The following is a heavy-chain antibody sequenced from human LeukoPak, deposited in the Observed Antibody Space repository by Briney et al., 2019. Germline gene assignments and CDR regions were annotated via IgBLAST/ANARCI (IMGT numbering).Heavy chain of an antibody. CDR2: IYYSGST. Sequence: SETLSLTCTVSGGSISSYYWSWIRQPPGKGLEWIGYIYYSGSTNYNPSLKSRVTISVDTSKNQFSLKLSSVTAADTAVYYCARDALSYYYGMDVWGQGTTVTVSS. J-gene: IGHJ6*02. V-gene: IGHV4-59*01. CDR3: ARDALSYYYGMDV. CDR1: GGSISSYY.